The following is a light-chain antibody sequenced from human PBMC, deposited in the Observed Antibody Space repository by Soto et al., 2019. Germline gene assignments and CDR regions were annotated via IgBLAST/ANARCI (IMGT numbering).Light chain of an antibody. CDR3: QQRSNWPIT. Sequence: IVVSRSRATLSISPRERATLTCKASQSVSSSYLAWYQQKRGQAPRLLIYDTSNRATGIPARFSGSGSGTDFTLTISSLEPEDFAVYYCQQRSNWPITFGQGTRLEI. CDR1: QSVSSSY. J-gene: IGKJ5*01. V-gene: IGKV3D-20*02. CDR2: DTS.